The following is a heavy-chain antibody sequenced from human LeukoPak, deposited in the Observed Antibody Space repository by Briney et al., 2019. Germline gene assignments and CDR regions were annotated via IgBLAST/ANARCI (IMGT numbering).Heavy chain of an antibody. D-gene: IGHD3-10*01. CDR3: ARDRPVLWFGDLKGPDAFDI. Sequence: QAGGSLRLSCAASGFTFSSYDMHWVRQATGKGLEWVSAIGTAGDTYYPGSVKGRFTISRENAKNSLYLQMNSLRAGDTAVYYCARDRPVLWFGDLKGPDAFDIWGQGTMVTVSS. CDR1: GFTFSSYD. CDR2: IGTAGDT. V-gene: IGHV3-13*01. J-gene: IGHJ3*02.